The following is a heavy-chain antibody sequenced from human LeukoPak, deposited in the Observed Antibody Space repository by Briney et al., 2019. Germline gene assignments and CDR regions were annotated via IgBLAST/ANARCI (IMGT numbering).Heavy chain of an antibody. CDR2: INSDGSST. D-gene: IGHD3-22*01. CDR3: ARYYYDSSGYYSFDY. J-gene: IGHJ4*02. V-gene: IGHV3-74*01. Sequence: GGCLRLSCAASGFTFSSYWMHWVRQAPGKGLVWVSRINSDGSSTSYADSVKGRFTISRDNAKNTLYLQMNSLRAEDTAVYYCARYYYDSSGYYSFDYWGQGTLVTVSS. CDR1: GFTFSSYW.